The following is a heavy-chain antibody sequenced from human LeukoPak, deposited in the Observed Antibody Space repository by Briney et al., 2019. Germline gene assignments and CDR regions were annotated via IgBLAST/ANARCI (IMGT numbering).Heavy chain of an antibody. D-gene: IGHD4-17*01. V-gene: IGHV3-74*01. CDR2: INNDGSAT. CDR1: GFTFRSSW. J-gene: IGHJ3*02. CDR3: AKDYSGSGYGDYDAFDI. Sequence: GGSLRLSCAASGFTFRSSWMHWVRQGPGKGLVWVSRINNDGSATTYADSVKGRFTISRDTAKNTVFLQMNSLRAEDTAVYYCAKDYSGSGYGDYDAFDIWGQGTMVTVSS.